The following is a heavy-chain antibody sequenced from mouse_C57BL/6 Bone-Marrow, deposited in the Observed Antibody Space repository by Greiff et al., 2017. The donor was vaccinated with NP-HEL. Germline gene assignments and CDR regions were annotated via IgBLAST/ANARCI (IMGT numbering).Heavy chain of an antibody. CDR1: GYTFTSYW. D-gene: IGHD2-5*01. CDR2: IDPSDSYT. CDR3: AREERAPYYSNFLWYFDV. V-gene: IGHV1-69*01. Sequence: QVQLQQPGAELVMPGASVKLSCKASGYTFTSYWMHWVKQRPGQGLEWIGEIDPSDSYTNYNQKFTGKSTLTVDKSSRTAYMQLSSLTSEDTAVYYCAREERAPYYSNFLWYFDVWGTGTTVTVSS. J-gene: IGHJ1*03.